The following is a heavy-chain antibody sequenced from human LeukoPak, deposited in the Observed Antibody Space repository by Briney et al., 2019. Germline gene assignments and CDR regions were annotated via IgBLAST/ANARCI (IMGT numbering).Heavy chain of an antibody. CDR1: GFTFSSYW. J-gene: IGHJ4*02. CDR3: ARVISGWTLKDY. V-gene: IGHV3-74*01. Sequence: GGSLRLSCAASGFTFSSYWMHWVRQAPGKGLVWVSRINSDGSSTSYADSVKGRFTISRDNAKNALYLQMNSLRAEDTAVYYCARVISGWTLKDYWGQGTLVTVSS. CDR2: INSDGSST. D-gene: IGHD6-19*01.